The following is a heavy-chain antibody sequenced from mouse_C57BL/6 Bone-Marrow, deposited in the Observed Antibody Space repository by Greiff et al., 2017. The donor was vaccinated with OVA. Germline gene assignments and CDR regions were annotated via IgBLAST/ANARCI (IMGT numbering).Heavy chain of an antibody. V-gene: IGHV5-12*01. Sequence: EVKVVESGGGLVQPGGSLKLSCAASGFTFSDYYMYWVRQTPEKRLEWVAYISNGGGSTYYPDTVKGRFTISRDNAKNTLYLQMSRLKSEDTAMYYCARGSYYSNYAYYAMDYWGQGTSVTVSS. CDR3: ARGSYYSNYAYYAMDY. CDR2: ISNGGGST. D-gene: IGHD2-5*01. CDR1: GFTFSDYY. J-gene: IGHJ4*01.